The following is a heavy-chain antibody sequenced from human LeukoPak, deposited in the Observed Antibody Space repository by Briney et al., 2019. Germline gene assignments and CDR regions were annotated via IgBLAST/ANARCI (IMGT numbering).Heavy chain of an antibody. J-gene: IGHJ3*02. CDR3: ARFGYSSGGVDAFDI. V-gene: IGHV4-59*01. D-gene: IGHD6-19*01. CDR1: GGSISSYY. CDR2: IYYSGST. Sequence: PSETLSLTCTVSGGSISSYYWSWIRQPPGKGLEWIGYIYYSGSTNYNPSLKSRVTISVDTSKNQFSLKLSSVTAADTAVYYCARFGYSSGGVDAFDIWGQGTMVTVSS.